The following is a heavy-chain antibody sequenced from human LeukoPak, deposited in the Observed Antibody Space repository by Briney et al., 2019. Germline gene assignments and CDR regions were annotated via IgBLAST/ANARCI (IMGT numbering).Heavy chain of an antibody. CDR2: ISYDGSNK. V-gene: IGHV3-30*18. CDR3: AKINTGTTRVDY. CDR1: RFTFSSYG. D-gene: IGHD1-1*01. J-gene: IGHJ4*02. Sequence: GGSLRLSCEASRFTFSSYGMHWVRQAPGKGLEWVAVISYDGSNKYYADSVKGRFTISRDNSKNTLYLQMNSLRAEDTAVYYCAKINTGTTRVDYWGQGTLVTVSS.